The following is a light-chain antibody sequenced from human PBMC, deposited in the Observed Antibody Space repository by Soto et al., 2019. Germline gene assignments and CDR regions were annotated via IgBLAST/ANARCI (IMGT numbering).Light chain of an antibody. V-gene: IGKV3-15*01. CDR1: QSVSTN. J-gene: IGKJ1*01. CDR2: DAS. CDR3: QQYNSWPRT. Sequence: EVVMTQSPAPLSVSPGERATLSCRASQSVSTNLAWYQQKPGQAPRPLIYDASARATGIPARFSGSGSGTEFTLTISSRQSEDFGVYYGQQYNSWPRTFGQGTKVEIK.